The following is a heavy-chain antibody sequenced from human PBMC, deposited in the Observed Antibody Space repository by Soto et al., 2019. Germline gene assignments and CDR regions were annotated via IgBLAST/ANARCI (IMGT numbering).Heavy chain of an antibody. D-gene: IGHD3-22*01. CDR3: ASLGPYYYDSSGYKGAFDI. Sequence: GESLKISCKGSGYSFTSYWIGWVRQMPGKGLEWMGIIYPGDSDTRYSPSFQGQVTISADKSISTAYLQWSSLKASDTAMYYCASLGPYYYDSSGYKGAFDIWGQGTMVTVSS. V-gene: IGHV5-51*01. J-gene: IGHJ3*02. CDR2: IYPGDSDT. CDR1: GYSFTSYW.